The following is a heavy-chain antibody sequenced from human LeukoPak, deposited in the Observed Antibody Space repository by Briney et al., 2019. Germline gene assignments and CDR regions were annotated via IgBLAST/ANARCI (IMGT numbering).Heavy chain of an antibody. CDR1: GGSFSSYY. D-gene: IGHD2-2*01. CDR3: ARGYCSSTSCYHWFDP. Sequence: SETLSLTCTVSGGSFSSYYWSWIRQPAGKGLEWIGRIYTSGSTNYNPSLKSRVTMSVDTSKNQFSLKLSSVTAADTAVYYCARGYCSSTSCYHWFDPWGQGTLVTVSS. CDR2: IYTSGST. V-gene: IGHV4-4*07. J-gene: IGHJ5*02.